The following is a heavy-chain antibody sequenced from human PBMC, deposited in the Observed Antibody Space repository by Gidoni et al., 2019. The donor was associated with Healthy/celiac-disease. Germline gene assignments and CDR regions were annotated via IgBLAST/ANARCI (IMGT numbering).Heavy chain of an antibody. D-gene: IGHD1-26*01. CDR3: ARVWGELRWFDP. CDR2: INPNSGAT. CDR1: GYTFTGYH. V-gene: IGHV1-2*02. J-gene: IGHJ5*02. Sequence: QVQLVQSGAEVKKPGASVKVSCKASGYTFTGYHMHWLRQAPGQGLEWMGWINPNSGATNYAQKFQGRVTMTRDTSISTAYMELSRLRSDDTAVYYCARVWGELRWFDPWGQGTLVTVSS.